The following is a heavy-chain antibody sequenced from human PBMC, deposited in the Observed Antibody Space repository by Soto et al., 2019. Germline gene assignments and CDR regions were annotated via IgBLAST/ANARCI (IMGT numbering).Heavy chain of an antibody. J-gene: IGHJ6*02. CDR3: VRGHALDV. V-gene: IGHV3-48*02. Sequence: PGGSLRLSCVASGFTFSSSSMNWVRQAPGKGLEWVSHIRRSSSTIYYADSVRGRFTMSRDNAKNSLYLQMNSLRDEDTAVYYCVRGHALDVWGQGTTVTVSS. CDR2: IRRSSSTI. CDR1: GFTFSSSS.